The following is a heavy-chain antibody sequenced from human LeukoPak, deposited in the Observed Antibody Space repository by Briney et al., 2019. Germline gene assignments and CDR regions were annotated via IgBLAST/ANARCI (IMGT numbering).Heavy chain of an antibody. V-gene: IGHV3-53*01. Sequence: GGSLRLSCAASGFTVSNNYISWVRQAPGKGLEWVSVIYSGDSTYYSDSVKGRFTISRDNSKNTVYLQMNSLRAEATAVYYCASPMSLITMCPRTAGCGMDVWGQGTTVTVSS. J-gene: IGHJ6*02. CDR1: GFTVSNNY. CDR2: IYSGDST. D-gene: IGHD3-3*01. CDR3: ASPMSLITMCPRTAGCGMDV.